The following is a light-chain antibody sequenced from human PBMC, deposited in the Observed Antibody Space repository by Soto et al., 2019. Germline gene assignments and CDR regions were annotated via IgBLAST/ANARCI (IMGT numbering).Light chain of an antibody. V-gene: IGLV2-14*03. CDR3: GSYTSATTWV. CDR2: RVI. CDR1: SSDIGRYDD. Sequence: SALTQPASVSGSPGQSITISCTGTSSDIGRYDDVSWYQQLPGKAPKLIIYRVINRPSGVSDRFSGSKSGNSASLSISGLQPEDEASYFCGSYTSATTWVFGGGTKLTVL. J-gene: IGLJ3*02.